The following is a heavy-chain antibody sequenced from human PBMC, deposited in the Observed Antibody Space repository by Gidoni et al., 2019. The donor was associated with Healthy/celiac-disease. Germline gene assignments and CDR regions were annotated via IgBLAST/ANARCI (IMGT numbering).Heavy chain of an antibody. CDR1: GFTFSSYA. CDR3: AKGPATRASYYYYYMDV. CDR2: ISGSGGST. Sequence: EVQLLASGGGLVQPGGSLRLSCASSGFTFSSYAMSWVRQAPGKGLEWVSAISGSGGSTYYADSVKGRFTISRDNSKNTLYLQMNSLRAEDTAVYYCAKGPATRASYYYYYMDVWGKGTTVTVSS. D-gene: IGHD2-15*01. V-gene: IGHV3-23*01. J-gene: IGHJ6*03.